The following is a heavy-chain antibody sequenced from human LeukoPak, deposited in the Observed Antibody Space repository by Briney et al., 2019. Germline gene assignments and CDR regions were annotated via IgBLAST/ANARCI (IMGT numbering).Heavy chain of an antibody. V-gene: IGHV3-23*01. Sequence: GGSLRLSCAASGFTFSSYAMSWVRQAPGKGLEWVSAISGSGGSTYYADSVKGRFTISRDNSKNTLYLQMNSLRAEDTAVYYCARSRGVHSAVYFDYWGQGTLVTVSS. CDR2: ISGSGGST. CDR3: ARSRGVHSAVYFDY. J-gene: IGHJ4*02. D-gene: IGHD3-10*01. CDR1: GFTFSSYA.